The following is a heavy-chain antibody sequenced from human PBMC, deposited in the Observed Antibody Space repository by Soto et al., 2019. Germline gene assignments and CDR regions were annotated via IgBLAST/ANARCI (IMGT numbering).Heavy chain of an antibody. CDR1: GLTFSSYA. CDR3: AKDGYSYRYPSYFDY. J-gene: IGHJ4*02. CDR2: ISGSGGGT. Sequence: EVQLLDSGGGLVQPGGSLRLSCAASGLTFSSYAMSWVRQAPGKGLEWVSGISGSGGGTYYADSVKGRLTISRDNSKNTLYLQMNSLRAEATAVYYCAKDGYSYRYPSYFDYWGQGTLVTVSS. D-gene: IGHD5-18*01. V-gene: IGHV3-23*01.